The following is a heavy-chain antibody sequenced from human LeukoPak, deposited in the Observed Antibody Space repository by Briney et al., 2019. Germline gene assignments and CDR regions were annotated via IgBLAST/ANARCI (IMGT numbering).Heavy chain of an antibody. J-gene: IGHJ4*02. CDR2: ISGSGGST. CDR3: LKVHFDY. V-gene: IGHV3-23*01. Sequence: GGSLRLSHAPSGFTFSSYAMSWVRPPPGKGLEWVSAISGSGGSTYYADSVKGRFTISRDNSKTTLYLQMNSLRAEDTAVYYCLKVHFDYWGQGTLVTVSS. D-gene: IGHD4/OR15-4a*01. CDR1: GFTFSSYA.